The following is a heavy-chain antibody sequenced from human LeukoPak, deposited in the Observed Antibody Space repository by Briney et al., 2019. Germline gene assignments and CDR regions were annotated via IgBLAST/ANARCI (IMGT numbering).Heavy chain of an antibody. J-gene: IGHJ6*03. Sequence: PGGSLRLSCAASGFTLSSYWMHWVRQTPGKGLVWVSRINSDGTKTTYADSVKGRFTISRDNAKNTLYLQMNSLRAEDTAVYYCARDEEGDFYCYYMDVWGKGTTVIVSS. CDR3: ARDEEGDFYCYYMDV. V-gene: IGHV3-74*01. CDR1: GFTLSSYW. CDR2: INSDGTKT.